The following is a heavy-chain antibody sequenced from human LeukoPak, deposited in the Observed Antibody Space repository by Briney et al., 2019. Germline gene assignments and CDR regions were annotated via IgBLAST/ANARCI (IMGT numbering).Heavy chain of an antibody. CDR1: GYTFTSYG. CDR2: ISAYNGNT. V-gene: IGHV1-18*01. CDR3: ARRVRGTKGP. D-gene: IGHD1-1*01. J-gene: IGHJ5*02. Sequence: GASVKVSCKGSGYTFTSYGISWVRQPPGQGLEGMGWISAYNGNTNYAQKLQGRVTMTTDTSTSTAYMELRSLRSDATAVYYCARRVRGTKGPWGQGTLVTVSS.